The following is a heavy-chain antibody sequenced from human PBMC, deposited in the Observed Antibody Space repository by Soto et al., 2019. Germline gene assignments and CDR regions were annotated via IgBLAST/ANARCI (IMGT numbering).Heavy chain of an antibody. CDR2: SYFSGST. V-gene: IGHV4-31*11. Sequence: QVQLQESGPGLVKPSQTLSLTSAVSGGSISNGSYYWSWIRQHQAKDLEWIGTSYFSGSTYYNPSLKSCVTISVATPKNESSLKLSLVTASDTFMYYCASDSDSQQPNHRCGGGYMDVWGKATSVTVSS. J-gene: IGHJ6*03. CDR1: GGSISNGSYY. CDR3: ASDSDSQQPNHRCGGGYMDV. D-gene: IGHD3-16*01.